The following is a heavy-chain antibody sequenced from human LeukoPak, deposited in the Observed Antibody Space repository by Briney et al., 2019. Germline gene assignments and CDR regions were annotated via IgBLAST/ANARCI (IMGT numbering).Heavy chain of an antibody. CDR1: GFTFSSYS. V-gene: IGHV3-21*01. D-gene: IGHD5-18*01. J-gene: IGHJ4*02. CDR2: ISSTSTYI. CDR3: AREPTPMIL. Sequence: GGSLRLSCAASGFTFSSYSMNWVRQTPGKGLEWVSSISSTSTYIYYADSVKGRFTISRDNAKNSLYLQMNSLRAEDTAVYYCAREPTPMILWGQGTLVTVSP.